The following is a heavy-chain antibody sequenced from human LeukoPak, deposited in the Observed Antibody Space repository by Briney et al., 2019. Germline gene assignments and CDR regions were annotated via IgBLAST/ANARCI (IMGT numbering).Heavy chain of an antibody. V-gene: IGHV4-59*08. CDR1: GGSISSYY. CDR3: ARHVYSSSSPFDY. J-gene: IGHJ4*02. Sequence: PSETLSLTCTVSGGSISSYYWSWIRQPPGKGLEWIGYIYYSGSTNYNPSLKSRVTISVDTSKNQFSLKLSSVTAADTAVYYCARHVYSSSSPFDYWGQGTLVTVSS. D-gene: IGHD6-13*01. CDR2: IYYSGST.